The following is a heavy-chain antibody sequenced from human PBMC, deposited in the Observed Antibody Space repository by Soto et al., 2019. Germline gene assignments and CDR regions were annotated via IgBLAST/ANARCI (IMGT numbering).Heavy chain of an antibody. CDR1: GFTFSSFC. Sequence: PGGSLRLSCAASGFTFSSFCMHWVSQAPGKGLVWVSRIKTDGSSTGYADSVKGRFTISRDNALNTLYLQMNSLTAADTAVYFCARPGGDFVLPRDYWGPGTLVTVSS. J-gene: IGHJ4*02. CDR3: ARPGGDFVLPRDY. V-gene: IGHV3-74*01. CDR2: IKTDGSST. D-gene: IGHD2-21*01.